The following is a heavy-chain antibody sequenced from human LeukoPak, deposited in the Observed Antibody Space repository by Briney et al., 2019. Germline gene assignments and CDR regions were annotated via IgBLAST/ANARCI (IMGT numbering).Heavy chain of an antibody. CDR2: IWYDGSNK. CDR1: GFTFSSYG. CDR3: ARDHADYGSGSYYLDY. V-gene: IGHV3-33*01. Sequence: PGGSLRLSCAASGFTFSSYGMHWVRQAPGKGLEWVAVIWYDGSNKYYADSVKGRFTISRDNSKNTLYLQMNSLRAEDTAVYYCARDHADYGSGSYYLDYWGQGTLVTVSS. J-gene: IGHJ4*02. D-gene: IGHD3-10*01.